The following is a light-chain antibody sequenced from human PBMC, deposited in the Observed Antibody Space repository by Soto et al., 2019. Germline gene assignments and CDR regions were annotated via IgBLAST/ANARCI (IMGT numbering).Light chain of an antibody. CDR2: GAS. J-gene: IGKJ1*01. Sequence: EIVLTQSPGTLSLSPGERATLSCRASQSVSSSFLAWYQQKPGQAPRLLIYGASSRATGIPDRFSGSGSGTDVXLXXXRLEPEYFAVYYCQQSDSSPRTFGQGPRVEIK. CDR3: QQSDSSPRT. CDR1: QSVSSSF. V-gene: IGKV3-20*01.